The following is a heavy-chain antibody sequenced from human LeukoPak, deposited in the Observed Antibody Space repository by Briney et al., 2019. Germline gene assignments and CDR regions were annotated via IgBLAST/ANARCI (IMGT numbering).Heavy chain of an antibody. CDR3: TRDTIGSLDY. V-gene: IGHV3-7*01. CDR1: GFTFANSW. D-gene: IGHD1-26*01. CDR2: IKQDGSTK. J-gene: IGHJ4*02. Sequence: GGSLRLSCAASGFTFANSWMAWVRQAPGKGLEWVANIKQDGSTKHYADSLKGRFTISRDNPKNSLFLQMNNLRADDTAIYYCTRDTIGSLDYRGQGILVTVAS.